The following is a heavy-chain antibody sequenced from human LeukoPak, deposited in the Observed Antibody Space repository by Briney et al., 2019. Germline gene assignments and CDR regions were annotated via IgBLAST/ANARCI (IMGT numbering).Heavy chain of an antibody. CDR3: ARRNGNHDY. CDR1: GFTFSTYA. J-gene: IGHJ4*02. D-gene: IGHD2-8*01. V-gene: IGHV4-39*01. Sequence: PGGSLRLSCTASGFTFSTYAMSWVRQAPGKGLEWIGSIYYSGSTYYNPSLKSRVTMSVDTSRNQFSLKLSSVTAADTAVYYCARRNGNHDYWGQGTLVTVSS. CDR2: IYYSGST.